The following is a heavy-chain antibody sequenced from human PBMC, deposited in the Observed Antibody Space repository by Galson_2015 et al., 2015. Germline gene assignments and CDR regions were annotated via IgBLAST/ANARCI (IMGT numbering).Heavy chain of an antibody. J-gene: IGHJ6*02. D-gene: IGHD4-17*01. CDR2: TYYRSKWYN. V-gene: IGHV6-1*01. Sequence: CAISGDSVSSNSAAWNWIWQSPSRGLEWLGRTYYRSKWYNDYAVSVKSRITINPDTSKNQFSLQLNSVTPEDTAVYYCARDYDYGDYEYYYYYGMDVWGQGTTVTVSS. CDR3: ARDYDYGDYEYYYYYGMDV. CDR1: GDSVSSNSAA.